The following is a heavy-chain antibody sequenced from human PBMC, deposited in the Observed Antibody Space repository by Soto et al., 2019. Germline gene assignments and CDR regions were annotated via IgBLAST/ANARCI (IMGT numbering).Heavy chain of an antibody. CDR3: ARVKRQNYYDSADY. J-gene: IGHJ4*02. V-gene: IGHV1-18*01. D-gene: IGHD3-22*01. Sequence: VSVKLYCKASGYTFSSYGISWVRQAPGQGLEWMGWISAYNGDTNYAQKLQGRVTMTTDTSTSTAYMELRSLRSDDTAVYYCARVKRQNYYDSADYWGQGTLVTVSS. CDR2: ISAYNGDT. CDR1: GYTFSSYG.